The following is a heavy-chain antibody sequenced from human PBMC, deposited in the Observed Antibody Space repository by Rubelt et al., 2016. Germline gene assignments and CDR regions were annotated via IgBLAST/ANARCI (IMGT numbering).Heavy chain of an antibody. V-gene: IGHV3-64*04. D-gene: IGHD1-26*01. J-gene: IGHJ4*02. CDR3: TTDSLLELLSIDY. CDR2: LSANGGSP. Sequence: GGLVQPGGSLGLSCSASGFTFSSYAMHWVRQAPGKGLEYISALSANGGSPFYADSVKGRFTISRDNSKNTLYLQLNSLKTEDTAVYYCTTDSLLELLSIDYWGQGTLVTVSS. CDR1: GFTFSSYA.